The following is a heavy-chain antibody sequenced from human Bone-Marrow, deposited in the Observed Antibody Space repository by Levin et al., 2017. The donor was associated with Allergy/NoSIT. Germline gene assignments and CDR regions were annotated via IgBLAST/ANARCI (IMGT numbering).Heavy chain of an antibody. CDR1: GYTFTSYY. CDR3: AREPGMVRGVIPHYNWFDP. J-gene: IGHJ5*02. D-gene: IGHD3-10*01. Sequence: EASVKVSCKASGYTFTSYYMHWVRQAPGQGLEWMGIINPSGGSTSYAQKFQGRVTMTRDTSTSTVYMELSSLRSEDTAVYYCAREPGMVRGVIPHYNWFDPWGQGTLVTVSS. CDR2: INPSGGST. V-gene: IGHV1-46*03.